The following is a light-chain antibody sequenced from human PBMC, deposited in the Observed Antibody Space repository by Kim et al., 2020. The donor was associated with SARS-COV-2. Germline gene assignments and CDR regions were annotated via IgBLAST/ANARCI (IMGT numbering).Light chain of an antibody. CDR3: QAWDSRTVM. Sequence: SYELTQPPSVSVSPGQTASITCSGDKLGDKYACWYQQKPGQSPVLVIYQDNKRPSGIPERFSGSNSGNTATLTISGTQAIDEADYYCQAWDSRTVMFGGG. CDR2: QDN. CDR1: KLGDKY. V-gene: IGLV3-1*01. J-gene: IGLJ3*02.